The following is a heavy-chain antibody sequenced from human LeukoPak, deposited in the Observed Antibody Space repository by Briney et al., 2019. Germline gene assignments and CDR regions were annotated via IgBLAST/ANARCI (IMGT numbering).Heavy chain of an antibody. CDR2: VSHNSGNT. CDR1: VYTFTSYY. CDR3: AREAYYDSRGVGFSQSNYLDV. J-gene: IGHJ6*03. V-gene: IGHV1-8*03. Sequence: ASVNVSCKASVYTFTSYYIHWVRQATAQALEWVGWVSHNSGNTGYAQKPQRRDTINRDTPISTVYMELRAVSCEDTAVYSCAREAYYDSRGVGFSQSNYLDVWGKGTTVTVSS. D-gene: IGHD3-22*01.